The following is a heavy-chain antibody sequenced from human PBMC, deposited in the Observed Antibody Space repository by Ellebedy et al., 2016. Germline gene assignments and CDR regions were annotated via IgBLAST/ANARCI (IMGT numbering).Heavy chain of an antibody. CDR2: IKQHGSEK. V-gene: IGHV3-7*01. CDR1: GFTFSYYW. CDR3: ARDPGSGWYFDY. Sequence: GESLKISCTASGFTFSYYWMSWVRQAPGKGLEWVANIKQHGSEKDYVDSVKGRFTISRDDAKNSLYLQMNSLRDEDTAVYYCARDPGSGWYFDYWGQGTLATVSS. D-gene: IGHD6-19*01. J-gene: IGHJ4*02.